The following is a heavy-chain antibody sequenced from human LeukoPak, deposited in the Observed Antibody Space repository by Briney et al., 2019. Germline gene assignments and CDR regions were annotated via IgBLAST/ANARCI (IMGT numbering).Heavy chain of an antibody. Sequence: SQTLSLTCAISGDSVSSNSAAWNWIRQSPSRGLEWLGRTYYRSKWYNDYAVSVKSRITINPDTSKNQFSLQLNSVTPEDTAVYYCARGRYYDSSGYFLIDYWGQGTLVTVSS. CDR2: TYYRSKWYN. D-gene: IGHD3-22*01. J-gene: IGHJ4*02. V-gene: IGHV6-1*01. CDR3: ARGRYYDSSGYFLIDY. CDR1: GDSVSSNSAA.